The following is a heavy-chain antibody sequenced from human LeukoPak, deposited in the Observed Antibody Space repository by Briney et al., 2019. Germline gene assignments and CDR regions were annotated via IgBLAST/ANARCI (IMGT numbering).Heavy chain of an antibody. CDR2: IYHSGST. J-gene: IGHJ4*02. CDR1: GGSISSGGYS. Sequence: SQTLSLTCAVSGGSISSGGYSWSWIRQPPGKGLEWIGYIYHSGSTYYNPSLKSRVTISVDRSKNQFSLKLSSVTAADTAVYYCARGPVYCSGGSCYPGPFDHWGQGTLVTVSS. CDR3: ARGPVYCSGGSCYPGPFDH. D-gene: IGHD2-15*01. V-gene: IGHV4-30-2*01.